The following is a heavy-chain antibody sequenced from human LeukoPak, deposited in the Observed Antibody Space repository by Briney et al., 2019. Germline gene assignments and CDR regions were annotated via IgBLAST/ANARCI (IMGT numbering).Heavy chain of an antibody. V-gene: IGHV3-33*01. CDR2: IWYDGSNK. J-gene: IGHJ5*02. Sequence: GRSLRLSCAASGFTFSSYGMHWVRQAPGKGLEWVAVIWYDGSNKYYADSVKGRFTISRDNSKNTLYLQMNSLRAEDTAVYYCASVPGSDWFDPWGQGTLVTVSS. CDR3: ASVPGSDWFDP. D-gene: IGHD3-10*01. CDR1: GFTFSSYG.